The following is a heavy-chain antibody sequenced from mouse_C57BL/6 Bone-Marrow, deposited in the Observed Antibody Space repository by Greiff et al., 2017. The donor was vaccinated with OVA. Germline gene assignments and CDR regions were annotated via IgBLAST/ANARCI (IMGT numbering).Heavy chain of an antibody. CDR1: GYTFTSYG. V-gene: IGHV1-81*01. CDR2: IYPRSGNT. J-gene: IGHJ3*01. D-gene: IGHD1-1*02. CDR3: ARRSGSYGGTAWFAY. Sequence: QVQLKQSGAELARPGASVKLSCKASGYTFTSYGISWVKQRTGQGLEWIGEIYPRSGNTYYNEKFKGKATLTADKSSSTAYMELRSLTSEDSAVYFCARRSGSYGGTAWFAYWGQGTLVTVSA.